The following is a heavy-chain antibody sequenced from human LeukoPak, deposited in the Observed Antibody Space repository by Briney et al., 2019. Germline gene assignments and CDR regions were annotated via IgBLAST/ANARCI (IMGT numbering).Heavy chain of an antibody. CDR3: ARGGTYYDILTGYYTAWYFDY. CDR2: IKQDGSEK. V-gene: IGHV3-7*04. Sequence: GGSLRLSCAASGFTSGSYWMSWVRQAPGKGLEWVANIKQDGSEKYYVDSVKGRFTISRDNAKNSLYLQMNSLRAEDTAVYYCARGGTYYDILTGYYTAWYFDYWGQGTLVTVSS. CDR1: GFTSGSYW. J-gene: IGHJ4*02. D-gene: IGHD3-9*01.